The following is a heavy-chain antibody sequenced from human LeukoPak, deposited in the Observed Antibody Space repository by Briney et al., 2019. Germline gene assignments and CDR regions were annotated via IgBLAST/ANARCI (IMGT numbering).Heavy chain of an antibody. D-gene: IGHD6-6*01. CDR2: IYSGGST. CDR1: GFTVSSNY. J-gene: IGHJ4*02. V-gene: IGHV3-53*01. Sequence: GGSLRLSCAASGFTVSSNYMSWVRQAPGKGLEWVSVIYSGGSTYYADSVKGRFTISRDNSKNTLYLQMNSLRAEDTAVYYCAKPSLMYSSSFAYFDYWGQGTLVTVSS. CDR3: AKPSLMYSSSFAYFDY.